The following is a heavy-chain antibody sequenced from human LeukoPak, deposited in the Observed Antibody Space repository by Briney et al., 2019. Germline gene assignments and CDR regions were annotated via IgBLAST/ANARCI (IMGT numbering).Heavy chain of an antibody. CDR2: IIPILGIA. V-gene: IGHV1-69*04. CDR3: ARGGENGFDY. J-gene: IGHJ4*02. D-gene: IGHD2-21*01. Sequence: GASVKVSCKASGYTFTSYAMHWVRQAPGQGLEWMGRIIPILGIANYARKFQGRVTITADKSTSTAYMELSSLRSEDTAVYYCARGGENGFDYWGQGTLVTVSS. CDR1: GYTFTSYA.